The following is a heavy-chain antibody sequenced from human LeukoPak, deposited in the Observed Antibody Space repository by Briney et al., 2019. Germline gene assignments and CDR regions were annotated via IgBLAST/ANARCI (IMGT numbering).Heavy chain of an antibody. D-gene: IGHD4-17*01. CDR1: GFTFSSYG. J-gene: IGHJ4*02. V-gene: IGHV3-30*03. CDR3: ARDNSYGDYDY. CDR2: ISYDVGKK. Sequence: PGRSPRLSCAASGFTFSSYGMHWVRQAPGKGLEWVAVISYDVGKKYYADSVKGRFTISRDNSKNTLYLQMNSLRAEDTAVYYCARDNSYGDYDYWGQGTLVTVSS.